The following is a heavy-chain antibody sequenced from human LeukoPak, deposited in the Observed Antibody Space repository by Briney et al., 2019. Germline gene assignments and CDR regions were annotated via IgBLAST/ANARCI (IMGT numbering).Heavy chain of an antibody. V-gene: IGHV3-23*01. CDR1: GFTFSSYA. J-gene: IGHJ1*01. CDR3: AKGEQWLYSEYFQH. D-gene: IGHD6-19*01. CDR2: ISGSGGST. Sequence: GGSLRLSCAASGFTFSSYAMSWVRQAPGKGLEWVSAISGSGGSTYYADSMKGRFTISRDNSKNTLYLQMNSLRAEDTAVYYCAKGEQWLYSEYFQHWGQGTLVTVSS.